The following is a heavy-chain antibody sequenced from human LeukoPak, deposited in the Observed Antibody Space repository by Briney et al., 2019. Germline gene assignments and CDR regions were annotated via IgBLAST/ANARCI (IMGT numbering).Heavy chain of an antibody. CDR3: ARDLGYYYDSSAYYPWDY. CDR1: GYTFTSYG. V-gene: IGHV1-18*01. Sequence: ASVKVSCKASGYTFTSYGISWVQQAPGQGLEWMAWISAYNGNTNYAQKLQGRVTMTIDTSTSTAYMELRSLRSDDTAVYYCARDLGYYYDSSAYYPWDYWGQGTLVTVSS. J-gene: IGHJ4*02. D-gene: IGHD3-22*01. CDR2: ISAYNGNT.